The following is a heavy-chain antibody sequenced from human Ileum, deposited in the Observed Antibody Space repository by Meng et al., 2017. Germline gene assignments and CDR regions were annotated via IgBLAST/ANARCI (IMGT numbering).Heavy chain of an antibody. J-gene: IGHJ4*02. V-gene: IGHV1-2*02. CDR3: ARDLAGLGGY. Sequence: QLGQLGAEVKRPGASVTVPCKTFGYTFSDYFMYWVRQAPGQGLEWMGWIDPRTGDTRYTQKLQGRVTMTRDTSISTVYMEVTNLRDDDTAVYYCARDLAGLGGYWGQGTLVTVSS. CDR1: GYTFSDYF. D-gene: IGHD6-19*01. CDR2: IDPRTGDT.